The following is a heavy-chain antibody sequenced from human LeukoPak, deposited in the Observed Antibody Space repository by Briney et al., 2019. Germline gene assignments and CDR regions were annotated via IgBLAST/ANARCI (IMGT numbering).Heavy chain of an antibody. CDR2: IYHSGST. J-gene: IGHJ5*02. V-gene: IGHV4-38-2*02. Sequence: SETLSLTCAVSGYSIISGYYWGWIRQPPGKGLEWIGSIYHSGSTYYNPSLKSRVTISVDTSKNQFSLKLSSVTAADTAVYYCAREKSLWYSYGPTFDPWGQGTLVTVSS. CDR1: GYSIISGYY. D-gene: IGHD5-18*01. CDR3: AREKSLWYSYGPTFDP.